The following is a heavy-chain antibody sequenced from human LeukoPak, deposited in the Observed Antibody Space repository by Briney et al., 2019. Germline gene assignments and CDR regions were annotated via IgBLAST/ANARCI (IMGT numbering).Heavy chain of an antibody. V-gene: IGHV1-18*01. CDR1: GYTFTTYG. CDR2: ISAYNANT. Sequence: ASVKVSCTASGYTFTTYGICWVRQAPGQGLEWMGWISAYNANTNYAQKLHGRVTMTTDTSTSTAYMELRSLRSDDTAVYYCARSAAGYSSGLFDYWGQGTLVTVSS. CDR3: ARSAAGYSSGLFDY. D-gene: IGHD6-19*01. J-gene: IGHJ4*02.